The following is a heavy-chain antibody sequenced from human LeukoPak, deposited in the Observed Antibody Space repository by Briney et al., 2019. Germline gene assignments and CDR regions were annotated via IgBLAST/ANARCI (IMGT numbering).Heavy chain of an antibody. Sequence: SVKVSCKASGGTFSSYAISWVRQAPGQGLEWMGRIIPILGIANYAQKFQGRVTITADKSTSTAYMELSSLRSEDTAVYYCAGPGASNYYDSSGPYDYWGQGTLVTVSS. CDR1: GGTFSSYA. CDR3: AGPGASNYYDSSGPYDY. CDR2: IIPILGIA. D-gene: IGHD3-22*01. J-gene: IGHJ4*02. V-gene: IGHV1-69*04.